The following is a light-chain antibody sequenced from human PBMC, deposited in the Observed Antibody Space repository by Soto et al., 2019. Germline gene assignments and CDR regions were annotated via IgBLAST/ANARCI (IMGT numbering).Light chain of an antibody. V-gene: IGKV3-20*01. CDR3: QQYGSSPRT. CDR2: GAS. CDR1: QSVSSS. J-gene: IGKJ1*01. Sequence: EIVMSQSPATLSLYKGERATLSCRASQSVSSSLAWYQQKPGQAPRLLIYGASTRATGIPARFSGSGSGTDFTLTISRLEPEDFAVYYCQQYGSSPRTFGQVSIVDIK.